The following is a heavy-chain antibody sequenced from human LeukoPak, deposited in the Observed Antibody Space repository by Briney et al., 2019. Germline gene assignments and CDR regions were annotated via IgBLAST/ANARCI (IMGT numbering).Heavy chain of an antibody. V-gene: IGHV4-59*01. CDR1: GGSISSYY. CDR2: IYYSGST. Sequence: PSETLSLTCTVSGGSISSYYWSWIWQPPGKGLEWIGYIYYSGSTNYNPSLKSRVTISVDTSKNQFSLKLSSVTAADTAVYYCARLLGYCSGGSCYPTVFDYWGQGTLVTVSS. J-gene: IGHJ4*02. CDR3: ARLLGYCSGGSCYPTVFDY. D-gene: IGHD2-15*01.